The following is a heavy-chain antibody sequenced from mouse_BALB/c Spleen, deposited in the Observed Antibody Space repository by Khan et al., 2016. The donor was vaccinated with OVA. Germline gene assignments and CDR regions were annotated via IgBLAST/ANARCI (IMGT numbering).Heavy chain of an antibody. CDR3: ARPAYDGYYDY. CDR2: ISTYSGNT. V-gene: IGHV1S137*01. J-gene: IGHJ2*01. D-gene: IGHD2-3*01. CDR1: GYTFTDYA. Sequence: QIQLQQSGPELVRPGVSVKLSCKGSGYTFTDYAMYWVKQSHAKSLEWIGLISTYSGNTNYNQKFKGKATMTVDNSSRTAYMELARLTSEDSAIYYCARPAYDGYYDYWGQGTTLTVSS.